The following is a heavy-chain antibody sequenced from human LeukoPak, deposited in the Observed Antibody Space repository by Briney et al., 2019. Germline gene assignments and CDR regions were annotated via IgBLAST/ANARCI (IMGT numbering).Heavy chain of an antibody. J-gene: IGHJ6*02. V-gene: IGHV1-3*01. Sequence: ASVKVSCKASGYTFTSYAMHWVRQAPGQRLEWMGWINAGNGNTKYSQKFQGRVTITRDTSASTAYMELSSLRSKDTAVYYCARDDHDFWSGTTYGMDVWGQGTTVTVSS. D-gene: IGHD3-3*01. CDR2: INAGNGNT. CDR1: GYTFTSYA. CDR3: ARDDHDFWSGTTYGMDV.